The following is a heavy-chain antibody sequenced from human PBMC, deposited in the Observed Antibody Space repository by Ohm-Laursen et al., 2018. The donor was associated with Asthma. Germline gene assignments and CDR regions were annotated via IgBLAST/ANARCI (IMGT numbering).Heavy chain of an antibody. CDR3: ARGVDYGGNHLDS. V-gene: IGHV4-31*02. Sequence: TLSLTCTVSGGTISSGGHYWNWIRQEPGKGLEWIANIYDSGMTYYKASLKSRLTISVDSSKNQLSLILTSVTAADTAVYYCARGVDYGGNHLDSWGQGTLVTAS. J-gene: IGHJ4*02. CDR1: GGTISSGGHY. CDR2: IYDSGMT. D-gene: IGHD4-23*01.